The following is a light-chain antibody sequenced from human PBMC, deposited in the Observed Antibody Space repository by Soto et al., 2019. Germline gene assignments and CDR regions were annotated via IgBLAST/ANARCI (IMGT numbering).Light chain of an antibody. Sequence: EVVLTQSPATLSLSPGERATVSCRASQSVRTYLAWYQQKPGQVPRLLIHDASSRATGIPARFSGSGSGTDFTLTISSLEPEDFAVYYCQQRTNWPSSTFGQGTRLEI. V-gene: IGKV3-11*01. CDR3: QQRTNWPSST. J-gene: IGKJ5*01. CDR1: QSVRTY. CDR2: DAS.